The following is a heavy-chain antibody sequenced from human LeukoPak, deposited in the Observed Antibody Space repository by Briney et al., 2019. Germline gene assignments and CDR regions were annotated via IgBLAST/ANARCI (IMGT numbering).Heavy chain of an antibody. CDR3: ARGPYV. Sequence: SETLSLTCTVSGDSVSSGTYYWSWVRQPPGKGLEWIGFISYSGSTNYNPSLKSRITISVDMSKNQFSLKVRSVSAADTAVYYCARGPYVWGQGTMVTVSS. J-gene: IGHJ3*01. CDR1: GDSVSSGTYY. CDR2: ISYSGST. V-gene: IGHV4-61*01.